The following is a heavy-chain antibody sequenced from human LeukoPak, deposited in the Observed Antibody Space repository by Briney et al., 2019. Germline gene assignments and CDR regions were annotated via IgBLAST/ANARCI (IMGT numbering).Heavy chain of an antibody. J-gene: IGHJ3*02. CDR3: ARFSGFWSGSSAFDI. Sequence: SQTLSLTCTVSGGSISSGSYNWSWIRQPAGKGLEWIGRIYTSGSPNYNPSLKSRVTISVDTSKNQFSLKLSSVTAADTAVYYCARFSGFWSGSSAFDIWSQGTMVTVSS. CDR2: IYTSGSP. D-gene: IGHD3-3*01. CDR1: GGSISSGSYN. V-gene: IGHV4-61*02.